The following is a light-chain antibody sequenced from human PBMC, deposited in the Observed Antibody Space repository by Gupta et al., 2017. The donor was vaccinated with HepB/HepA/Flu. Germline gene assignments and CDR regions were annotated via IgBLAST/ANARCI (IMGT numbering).Light chain of an antibody. Sequence: EIVMTQSPAPLSVSPCNRATLSCRASQSGDSNYLAWYQQKPGQAPRLLIYGTSIRLTGVPARFSGSGSGTEFTLTISSLQSEDFAVYYCEQYNSWPFTFGQGTKLEIK. CDR1: QSGDSN. V-gene: IGKV3-15*01. CDR3: EQYNSWPFT. CDR2: GTS. J-gene: IGKJ2*01.